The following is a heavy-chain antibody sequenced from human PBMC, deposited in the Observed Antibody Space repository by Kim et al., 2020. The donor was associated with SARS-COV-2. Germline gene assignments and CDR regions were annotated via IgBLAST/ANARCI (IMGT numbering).Heavy chain of an antibody. D-gene: IGHD6-13*01. CDR1: GFTFSSYG. J-gene: IGHJ4*02. Sequence: GSLRLSCAASGFTFSSYGMHWVRQAPGKGLEWVAVISYDGSNKYYADSVKGRFTISRDNSKNTLYLQMNSLRAEDTAVYYCAKDWVWYSSSWYPDYWGQGTLVTVSS. V-gene: IGHV3-30*18. CDR2: ISYDGSNK. CDR3: AKDWVWYSSSWYPDY.